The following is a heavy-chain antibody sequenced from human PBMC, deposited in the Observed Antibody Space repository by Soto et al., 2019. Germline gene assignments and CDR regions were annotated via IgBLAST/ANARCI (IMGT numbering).Heavy chain of an antibody. D-gene: IGHD6-19*01. CDR3: AKATTNGGWFNPFDS. CDR2: LSGSGTST. V-gene: IGHV3-23*01. CDR1: GFPCTDYW. J-gene: IGHJ4*02. Sequence: GGSLSLSCAAAGFPCTDYWMRWVRQAPGKGLEWVSGLSGSGTSTYYADSVKGRFTISRDNSRDTLFLQMNSLTADDTAVYYCAKATTNGGWFNPFDSWGQGALVTVSS.